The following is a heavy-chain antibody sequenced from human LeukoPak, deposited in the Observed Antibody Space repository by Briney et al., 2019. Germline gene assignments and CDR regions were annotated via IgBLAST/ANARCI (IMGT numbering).Heavy chain of an antibody. CDR3: ARAAGSGSFRFYMDV. J-gene: IGHJ6*03. CDR1: GYTFTSYY. V-gene: IGHV1-46*01. CDR2: INPSGGST. Sequence: ASVKVSCKASGYTFTSYYMHWVRQAPGQGLEWMGIINPSGGSTSYAPKLQGRVTMTRDTSTSTVNMELSSLRSEDTAVYYCARAAGSGSFRFYMDVWGKGTTVTISS. D-gene: IGHD3-10*01.